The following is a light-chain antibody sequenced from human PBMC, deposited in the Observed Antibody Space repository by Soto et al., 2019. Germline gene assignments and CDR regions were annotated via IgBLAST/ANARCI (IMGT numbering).Light chain of an antibody. CDR1: QVISSW. CDR3: QQANSFPLT. J-gene: IGKJ1*01. Sequence: DIQMTQSPSSVSASVGDRVTITCRATQVISSWLAWYQQKPGEAPKLLIYAASDLQSGVPSRFSGSGSGTDFTLTISSLQPEDFATYYCQQANSFPLTFGPGTKVDIK. V-gene: IGKV1D-12*01. CDR2: AAS.